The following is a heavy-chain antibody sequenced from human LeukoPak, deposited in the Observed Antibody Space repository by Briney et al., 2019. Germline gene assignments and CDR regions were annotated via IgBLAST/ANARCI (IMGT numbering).Heavy chain of an antibody. D-gene: IGHD2-8*01. CDR3: AKDLVLMVYAIFYYYYMDV. CDR1: GFTFSSYG. V-gene: IGHV3-33*06. J-gene: IGHJ6*03. Sequence: GGSLRLSCTASGFTFSSYGMHWVRQAPGKGLEWVAVIWYDGSNKYYADSVKGRFTISRDNSKNTLYLQMNSLRAEDTAVYYCAKDLVLMVYAIFYYYYMDVWGKGTTVTVSS. CDR2: IWYDGSNK.